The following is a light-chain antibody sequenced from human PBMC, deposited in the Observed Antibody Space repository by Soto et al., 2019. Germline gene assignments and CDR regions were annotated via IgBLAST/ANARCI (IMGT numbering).Light chain of an antibody. CDR2: GTS. CDR1: QSIGGT. Sequence: EVVMTQSPATLSVSPGEGVTLSCRASQSIGGTLAWYQHKPGQAPRLLIYGTSSRATGVPARFSGSRSGTEFTLTISSLQPEDFAIYYCQQYGSSPHTFGGGTKVDIK. V-gene: IGKV3-15*01. CDR3: QQYGSSPHT. J-gene: IGKJ4*01.